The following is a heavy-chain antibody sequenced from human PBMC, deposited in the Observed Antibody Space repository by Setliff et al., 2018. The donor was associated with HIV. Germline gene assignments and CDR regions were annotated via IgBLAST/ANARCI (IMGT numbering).Heavy chain of an antibody. Sequence: GGSLRLSCAASGFIFSSYWMHWVRQVPGEGLVWVSRISNDESNTNYADSVKGRFTISRDNAKNTLFLQMNSLRAEDTAVYYCVRGGLEGFYWGRGTLVTVSS. J-gene: IGHJ4*02. D-gene: IGHD1-1*01. V-gene: IGHV3-74*01. CDR3: VRGGLEGFY. CDR2: ISNDESNT. CDR1: GFIFSSYW.